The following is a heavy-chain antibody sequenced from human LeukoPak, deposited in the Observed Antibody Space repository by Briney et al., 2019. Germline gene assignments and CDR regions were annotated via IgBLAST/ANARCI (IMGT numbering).Heavy chain of an antibody. Sequence: SLSLSCAASGSTFSRDEMNWVRQDPGKGLEWVSYISSSGSTIYYADSVKGRFTISRDNAKNSLYLQMNTLRAEDTAVYYCAREYSGSYCAFDIWGQGTMVTVSS. J-gene: IGHJ3*02. V-gene: IGHV3-48*03. CDR2: ISSSGSTI. D-gene: IGHD1-26*01. CDR1: GSTFSRDE. CDR3: AREYSGSYCAFDI.